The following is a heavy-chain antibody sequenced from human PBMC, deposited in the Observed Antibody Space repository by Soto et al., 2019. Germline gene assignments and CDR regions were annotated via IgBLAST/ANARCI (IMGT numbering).Heavy chain of an antibody. CDR2: MNPNSGNT. J-gene: IGHJ6*03. CDR3: ARVFYYYYYMDV. CDR1: GYTFTSYD. V-gene: IGHV1-8*01. Sequence: ASVKFSCKASGYTFTSYDINWVRQATGQGLEWMGWMNPNSGNTGYAQKFQGRVTMTRNTSISTAYMELSSLRSEDTAVYYCARVFYYYYYMDVWGKGTTVTVSS.